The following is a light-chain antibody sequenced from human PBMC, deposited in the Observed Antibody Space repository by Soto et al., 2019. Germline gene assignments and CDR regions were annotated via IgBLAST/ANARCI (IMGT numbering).Light chain of an antibody. V-gene: IGLV2-23*01. Sequence: QSALTQPASVSGSPGQSITIYCTGTSRDVGSYNFVSWYQQHPGKAPKLMIYEGSKRPSGVSNRFSGSKSGNTASLTISGLQAEDEADYYCCAYAGSSTWVFGGGTKLTVL. CDR3: CAYAGSSTWV. CDR2: EGS. J-gene: IGLJ3*02. CDR1: SRDVGSYNF.